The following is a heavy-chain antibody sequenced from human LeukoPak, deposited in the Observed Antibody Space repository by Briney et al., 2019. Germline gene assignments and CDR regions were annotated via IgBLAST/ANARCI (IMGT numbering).Heavy chain of an antibody. V-gene: IGHV4-4*02. J-gene: IGHJ4*02. CDR2: IYHSGST. CDR1: GGSISSSNW. CDR3: ARDRYSGRYSGMLAY. D-gene: IGHD1-26*01. Sequence: ASGTLSLTCAVSGGSISSSNWWSWVRQPPGKGLEWIGEIYHSGSTNYNPSLKSRVTMSVDTSKNQSSLRLSSVTAADTAVYYCARDRYSGRYSGMLAYWGQGTVVTVSS.